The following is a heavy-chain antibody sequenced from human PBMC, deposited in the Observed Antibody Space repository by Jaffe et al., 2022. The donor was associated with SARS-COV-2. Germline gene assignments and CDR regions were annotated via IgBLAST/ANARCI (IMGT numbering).Heavy chain of an antibody. J-gene: IGHJ4*02. D-gene: IGHD5-12*01. CDR3: AREISGYHAEFDS. V-gene: IGHV5-51*01. CDR2: IYPGDSDT. CDR1: GYNFSFFW. Sequence: EVQLVQSGAELKQPGESLKISCKGSGYNFSFFWIAWVRQMPGKGLEWMGIIYPGDSDTRYSPSFQGQVTISVDKTASTAYLQWSSLKASDTAMYYCAREISGYHAEFDSWGQGTLVTVSS.